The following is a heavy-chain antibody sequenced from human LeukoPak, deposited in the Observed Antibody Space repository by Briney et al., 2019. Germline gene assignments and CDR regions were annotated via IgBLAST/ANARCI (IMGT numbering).Heavy chain of an antibody. V-gene: IGHV4-39*01. CDR1: GGSISSSSYY. D-gene: IGHD6-13*01. CDR3: ARAFSSSRYEFDY. CDR2: IYCSGST. Sequence: PSETLSLTCTVSGGSISSSSYYWVWIPQPPGKGLEWIVTIYCSGSTYYNPSLKSRVTISVDTSKNQFSLKLSSVTAADTAVYYCARAFSSSRYEFDYWGQGTLVTVSS. J-gene: IGHJ4*02.